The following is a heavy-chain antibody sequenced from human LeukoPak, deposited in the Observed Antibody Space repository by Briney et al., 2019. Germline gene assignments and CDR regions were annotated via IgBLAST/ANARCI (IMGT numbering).Heavy chain of an antibody. V-gene: IGHV3-30*02. CDR2: IEYDGSKK. J-gene: IGHJ4*02. CDR1: GSIFSGYG. D-gene: IGHD3-10*01. CDR3: ATDPGKDPLDY. Sequence: HPGGSLRLSCAASGSIFSGYGMHWLRQAPGKGLEWVAFIEYDGSKKYFLDSVKGRFTISRDDSKKTVYLQVTSLRAEDTAVYDCATDPGKDPLDYSGQGTLVTVSP.